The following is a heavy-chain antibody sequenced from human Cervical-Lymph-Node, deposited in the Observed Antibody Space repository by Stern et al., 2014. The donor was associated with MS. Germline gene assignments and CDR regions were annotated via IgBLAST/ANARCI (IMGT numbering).Heavy chain of an antibody. CDR2: FIPIFGTA. Sequence: VQLLESGAEVKKPGSSVKVSCKASGGTFSSYAISWVRQASGQGLEWMGGFIPIFGTANYAQKFQGRVTITADEATSTAYMELSSLRSEDTAVYYCARNYGGGYFDYWGQGTLVTVSS. CDR1: GGTFSSYA. D-gene: IGHD4/OR15-4a*01. J-gene: IGHJ4*02. CDR3: ARNYGGGYFDY. V-gene: IGHV1-69*01.